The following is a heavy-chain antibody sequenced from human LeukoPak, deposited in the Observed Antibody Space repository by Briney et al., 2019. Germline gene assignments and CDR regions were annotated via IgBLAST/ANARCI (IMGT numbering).Heavy chain of an antibody. Sequence: PGGSLRLSCAASGFTFSSYAMNWVRQAPGKGLEWVSGLTSSGASTYYADSVKGRFTISRDNAKKSLYLQMNSLRAEDTAVYYCARMGYSSGWLGWGQGTLVTVSS. V-gene: IGHV3-23*01. CDR3: ARMGYSSGWLG. CDR2: LTSSGAST. CDR1: GFTFSSYA. D-gene: IGHD6-19*01. J-gene: IGHJ4*02.